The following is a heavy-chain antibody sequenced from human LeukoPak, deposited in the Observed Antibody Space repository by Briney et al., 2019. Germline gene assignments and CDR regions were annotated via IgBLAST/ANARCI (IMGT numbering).Heavy chain of an antibody. V-gene: IGHV4-34*01. CDR2: INHSGST. CDR1: GGSFSGYY. Sequence: SSETLSLTCAVYGGSFSGYYWSWIRQPPGKGLEWIGEINHSGSTNYNPSLKSRVTISVDTSKNQFSLKLSSVTAADTAVYYCARAPGFYSSSWYGYYYYMDVWGKGTTVTVSS. D-gene: IGHD6-13*01. CDR3: ARAPGFYSSSWYGYYYYMDV. J-gene: IGHJ6*03.